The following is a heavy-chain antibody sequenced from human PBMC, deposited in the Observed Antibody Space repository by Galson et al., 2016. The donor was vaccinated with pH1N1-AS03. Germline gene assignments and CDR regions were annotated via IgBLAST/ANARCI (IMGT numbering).Heavy chain of an antibody. D-gene: IGHD5-12*01. J-gene: IGHJ6*04. Sequence: CAASGFTVSRNDMHWVRQATGKGLEWVSIIAAAGPTHYADSVKGRFTISREIPQNSLYLQMDSLRADDTAVYYCAVWGYRSGTHGLDVWGKGTTVTVSA. CDR1: GFTVSRND. CDR2: IAAAGPT. V-gene: IGHV3-13*01. CDR3: AVWGYRSGTHGLDV.